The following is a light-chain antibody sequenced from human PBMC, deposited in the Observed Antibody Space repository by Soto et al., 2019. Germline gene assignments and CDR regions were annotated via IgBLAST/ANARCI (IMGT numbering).Light chain of an antibody. J-gene: IGLJ1*01. Sequence: QSALTQPASVSGSPGQSITISCTGTSGDVGAYKYVSWYQQHPDKAPKLMIYEVGNRPSGVSHRFSGSKSDNTASLTISGLQAEDEADYYCTSYTSTSTVVFGTGTKVTVL. V-gene: IGLV2-14*01. CDR1: SGDVGAYKY. CDR2: EVG. CDR3: TSYTSTSTVV.